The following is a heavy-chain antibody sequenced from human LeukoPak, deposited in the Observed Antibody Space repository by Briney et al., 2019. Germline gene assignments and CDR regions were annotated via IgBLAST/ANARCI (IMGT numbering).Heavy chain of an antibody. D-gene: IGHD3-16*01. CDR1: GYTFTSYN. CDR2: IKPSGGST. V-gene: IGHV1-46*01. Sequence: ASVKVSCKASGYTFTSYNMHWVRQAPGQGLEWMGIIKPSGGSTTYAQKLQGRVTMTTDTSTSTAYMELRSLRSDDTAVYYCATYYDYVWGTPTGGYYFDYWGQGTLVTVSS. CDR3: ATYYDYVWGTPTGGYYFDY. J-gene: IGHJ4*02.